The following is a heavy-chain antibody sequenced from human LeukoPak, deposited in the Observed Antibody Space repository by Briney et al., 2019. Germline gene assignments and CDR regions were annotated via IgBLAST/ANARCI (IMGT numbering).Heavy chain of an antibody. Sequence: ASVKVSCKASGYTFTSYAMHWVRQAPGQRLEWMGWINAGNGNTKYSQKFQGRVTITRDTSASTAYMELSSLRSEDTAVYYCARGQGLLWFGELPIDYWGQGTLVTVSS. CDR2: INAGNGNT. CDR1: GYTFTSYA. V-gene: IGHV1-3*01. D-gene: IGHD3-10*01. J-gene: IGHJ4*02. CDR3: ARGQGLLWFGELPIDY.